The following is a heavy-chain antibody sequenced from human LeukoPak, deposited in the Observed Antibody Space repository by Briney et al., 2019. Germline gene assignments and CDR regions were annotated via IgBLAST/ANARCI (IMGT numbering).Heavy chain of an antibody. J-gene: IGHJ4*02. CDR1: GFTFSSYA. V-gene: IGHV3-23*01. CDR2: ISGSGGST. D-gene: IGHD2-2*01. CDR3: AKDCTSTNCYVDY. Sequence: GGSLRLSCAASGFTFSSYAMSWVRQAPGEGLEWVSAISGSGGSTYYADSVKGRFTISRDNSKNTLYLQMNSLRAEDTALYYCAKDCTSTNCYVDYWGQGTLVTVSS.